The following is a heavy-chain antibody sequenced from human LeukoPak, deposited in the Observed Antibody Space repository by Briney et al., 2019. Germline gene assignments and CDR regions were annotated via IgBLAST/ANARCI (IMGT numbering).Heavy chain of an antibody. CDR1: GFTFTSYN. Sequence: PGGSLRLSCAASGFTFTSYNMNWVRQAPGKGLEWVSYISSSGSTIYYADSVKGRFTISRDNAKNSLYLQMNSLRAEDTAVYDCPKAYYGAFDYWGQGTLVTVSS. D-gene: IGHD4-17*01. J-gene: IGHJ4*02. V-gene: IGHV3-48*04. CDR2: ISSSGSTI. CDR3: PKAYYGAFDY.